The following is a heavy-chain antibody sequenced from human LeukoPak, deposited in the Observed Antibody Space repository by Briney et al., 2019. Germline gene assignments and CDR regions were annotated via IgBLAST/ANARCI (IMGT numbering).Heavy chain of an antibody. D-gene: IGHD4-17*01. Sequence: SQTLSLTCTVSGGSISSGGYYWSWIRQHPGKGLEWIGYNYYSGSTYYNPSLKSRVTISVDTSKNHFSLKLNSVTAADTAVYYCARRSTVTTNWFDPWGQGTLVTVSS. J-gene: IGHJ5*02. V-gene: IGHV4-31*03. CDR3: ARRSTVTTNWFDP. CDR2: NYYSGST. CDR1: GGSISSGGYY.